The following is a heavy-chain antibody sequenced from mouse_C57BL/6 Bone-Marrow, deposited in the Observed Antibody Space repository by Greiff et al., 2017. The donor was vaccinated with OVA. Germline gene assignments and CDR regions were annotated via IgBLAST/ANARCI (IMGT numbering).Heavy chain of an antibody. CDR3: ARGFFITTVYYFDY. J-gene: IGHJ2*01. CDR2: IDPSDSYT. Sequence: VQLQQPGAELVRPGTSVKLSCKASGYTFTSYWMHWVKQRPGQGLEWIGVIDPSDSYTNYNQKFKGKATLTVDTSSSTAYMQLSSLTSEDSAVHYCARGFFITTVYYFDYWGQGTTLTVSS. D-gene: IGHD1-1*01. V-gene: IGHV1-59*01. CDR1: GYTFTSYW.